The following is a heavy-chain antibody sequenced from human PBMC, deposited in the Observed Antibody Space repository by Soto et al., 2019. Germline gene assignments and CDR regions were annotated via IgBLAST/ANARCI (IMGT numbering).Heavy chain of an antibody. CDR1: GGSFSGYY. V-gene: IGHV4-34*01. CDR2: INHSGST. Sequence: SETLSLTCAVYGGSFSGYYWSWIRQPPGKGLEWIGEINHSGSTNYNPSLKSRVTISVDTSKNQFSLKLSSVTAADTAVYYCARGXLAAAGRPEYYFDYWGQGTLVTGSS. J-gene: IGHJ4*02. D-gene: IGHD6-13*01. CDR3: ARGXLAAAGRPEYYFDY.